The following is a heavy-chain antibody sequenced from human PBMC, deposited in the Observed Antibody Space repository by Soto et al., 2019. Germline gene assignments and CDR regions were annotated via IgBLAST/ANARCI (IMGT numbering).Heavy chain of an antibody. CDR3: ASGSYCSGGSCSPFYYYYMDV. Sequence: QVQLQESGPGLVKPSGTLSLTCAVSSGSIRSSNWWSWVRQPPGKGLEWIGEIHHSGSTNYNPSRKSRVTILVDKSKNQFSLNLSSVTAADTAVYYCASGSYCSGGSCSPFYYYYMDVWGKGTTVTVSS. CDR2: IHHSGST. CDR1: SGSIRSSNW. D-gene: IGHD2-15*01. V-gene: IGHV4-4*02. J-gene: IGHJ6*03.